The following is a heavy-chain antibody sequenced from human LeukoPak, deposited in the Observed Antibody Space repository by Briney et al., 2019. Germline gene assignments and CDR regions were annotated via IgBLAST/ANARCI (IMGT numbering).Heavy chain of an antibody. CDR1: GGSFSGYY. V-gene: IGHV4-34*01. CDR2: INHSGST. Sequence: SETLSLTCAVYGGSFSGYYWSWIRQPPGKGLEWIGEINHSGSTNYNPSLKSRATISVDTSKNQFSLKLSSVTAADTAVYYCAVEMATITDYWGQGTLVTVSS. CDR3: AVEMATITDY. D-gene: IGHD5-24*01. J-gene: IGHJ4*02.